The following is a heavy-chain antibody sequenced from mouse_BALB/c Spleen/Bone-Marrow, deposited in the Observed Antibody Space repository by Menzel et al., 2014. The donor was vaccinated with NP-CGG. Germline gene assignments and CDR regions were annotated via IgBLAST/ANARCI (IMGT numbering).Heavy chain of an antibody. CDR2: IDPANGNT. V-gene: IGHV14-3*02. Sequence: EVQLQQSGAELVKPGASVKLSCTASGFNIKDTYMHWVEQRPEQGLEWIGRIDPANGNTKYDPKFQGKATITADTSFNTAYLQLSSLTSEDTAVYYCARYYYGFYFDYWGQGTTLTVSS. CDR1: GFNIKDTY. J-gene: IGHJ2*01. D-gene: IGHD1-1*01. CDR3: ARYYYGFYFDY.